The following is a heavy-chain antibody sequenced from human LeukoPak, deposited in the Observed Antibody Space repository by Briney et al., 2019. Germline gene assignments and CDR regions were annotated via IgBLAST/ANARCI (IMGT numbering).Heavy chain of an antibody. CDR1: GFTFSSYA. CDR2: ISRDGRDK. Sequence: GRSLRLSCVASGFTFSSYAMHWVRQAPGKGLEWVAVISRDGRDKHHADSVKGRFTISRDNSKNTLYLQMDSLKAEDTAVYFCAKDPRTAAAYYFDYWGQGILVTVSS. D-gene: IGHD6-13*01. J-gene: IGHJ4*02. CDR3: AKDPRTAAAYYFDY. V-gene: IGHV3-30*18.